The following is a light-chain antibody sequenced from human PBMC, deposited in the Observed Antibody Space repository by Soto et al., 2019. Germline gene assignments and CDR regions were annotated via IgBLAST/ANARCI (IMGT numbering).Light chain of an antibody. J-gene: IGLJ1*01. V-gene: IGLV2-14*03. Sequence: QSALTQPASVSGSPGQSITISCTGTSSDVGGYNYVSWYQHHPGKAPKLMIYDVSNRPSGVSSRFSGSKSGNTASLTISGLQTEDEADYYRNSYTPSSTLFYVFGTGTKVTVL. CDR3: NSYTPSSTLFYV. CDR1: SSDVGGYNY. CDR2: DVS.